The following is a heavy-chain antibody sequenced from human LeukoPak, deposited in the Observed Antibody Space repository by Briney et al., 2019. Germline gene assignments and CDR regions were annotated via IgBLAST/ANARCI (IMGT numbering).Heavy chain of an antibody. V-gene: IGHV1-2*06. CDR3: ARARFGETDY. CDR2: INPNSGGT. Sequence: GASVKVSCKASGYTFTSYGISWVRQAPGQGLEWMGRINPNSGGTNYAQKFQGRVTMTRDTSISTAYMELSRLRSDDTAVYYCARARFGETDYWGQGTLVAVSS. J-gene: IGHJ4*02. D-gene: IGHD3-10*02. CDR1: GYTFTSYG.